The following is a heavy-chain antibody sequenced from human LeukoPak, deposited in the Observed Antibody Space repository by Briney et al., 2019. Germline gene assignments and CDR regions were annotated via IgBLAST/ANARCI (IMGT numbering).Heavy chain of an antibody. CDR1: GFTFSSYR. Sequence: PGGSLRLSCAASGFTFSSYRMHWVRQAPGKGLVWVSRINSDGSSTIYADSVKGRFTISTDNAKNTLYLQMNSLRAEDTAVYYCARAASNIVVAGDWYFDLWGRGTLVTVSS. CDR2: INSDGSST. D-gene: IGHD6-19*01. V-gene: IGHV3-74*01. J-gene: IGHJ2*01. CDR3: ARAASNIVVAGDWYFDL.